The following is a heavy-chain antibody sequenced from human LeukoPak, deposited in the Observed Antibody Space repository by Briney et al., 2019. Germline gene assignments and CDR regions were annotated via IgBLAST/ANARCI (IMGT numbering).Heavy chain of an antibody. J-gene: IGHJ3*02. D-gene: IGHD6-13*01. CDR2: IYYSGTT. CDR1: GGSISSGGYH. V-gene: IGHV4-31*03. Sequence: SETLSLTCTVSGGSISSGGYHWSWIRQHPGKGLEWIGYIYYSGTTSYNPSLKSRVTISVDTSKKKFSLKVSSVTVADTAVYYCAARDSSSWYGAFDIWGQGTMVTVSS. CDR3: AARDSSSWYGAFDI.